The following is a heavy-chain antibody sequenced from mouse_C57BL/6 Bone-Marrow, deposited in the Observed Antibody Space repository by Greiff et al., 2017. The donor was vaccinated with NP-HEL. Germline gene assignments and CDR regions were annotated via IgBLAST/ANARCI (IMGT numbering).Heavy chain of an antibody. CDR2: IYPGDGDT. CDR1: GYAFSSSW. J-gene: IGHJ4*01. Sequence: VKLQQSGPELVKPGASVKISCKASGYAFSSSWMNWVKQRPGKGLEWIGRIYPGDGDTNYNGKFKGKATLTADKSSSTAYMQLSSLTSEDSAVYFCANYYGSSLYAMDYWGQGTSVTVSS. V-gene: IGHV1-82*01. D-gene: IGHD1-1*01. CDR3: ANYYGSSLYAMDY.